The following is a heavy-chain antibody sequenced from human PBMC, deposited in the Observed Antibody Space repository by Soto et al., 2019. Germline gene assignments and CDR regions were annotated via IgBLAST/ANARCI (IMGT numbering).Heavy chain of an antibody. D-gene: IGHD6-19*01. J-gene: IGHJ6*02. Sequence: QVQLLQSGAKVRKPGPSVKFSCKVSGYTLTSYGISWGRKAPGQGLEWMGWISAYNGNTNYAQKPQGSVTMTTDTSTSTAYMELRSLRSDDTAVYYCARDYKQWLAYYYYGMDVWGQGTTVTVSS. V-gene: IGHV1-18*01. CDR1: GYTLTSYG. CDR3: ARDYKQWLAYYYYGMDV. CDR2: ISAYNGNT.